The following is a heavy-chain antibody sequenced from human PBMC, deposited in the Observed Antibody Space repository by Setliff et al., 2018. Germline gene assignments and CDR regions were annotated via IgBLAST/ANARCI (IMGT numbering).Heavy chain of an antibody. D-gene: IGHD3-16*01. CDR2: IKRKNDGLAT. CDR1: GFTFSNAW. J-gene: IGHJ3*02. CDR3: TTDPSPTFGGVIGAAFDI. Sequence: GGSLRLSCAASGFTFSNAWMNWVRQASGKGLEWVGRIKRKNDGLATDYAAPVKGRFTISRDDSKNTLYLQMNSLETEDTAVYYCTTDPSPTFGGVIGAAFDIWGQGTMVTVSS. V-gene: IGHV3-15*07.